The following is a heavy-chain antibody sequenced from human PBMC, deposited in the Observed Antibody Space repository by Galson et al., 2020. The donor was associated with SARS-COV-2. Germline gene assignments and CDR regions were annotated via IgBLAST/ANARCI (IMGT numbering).Heavy chain of an antibody. D-gene: IGHD3-3*01. V-gene: IGHV1-24*01. CDR3: ASDFAIFGVVIRDY. J-gene: IGHJ4*02. CDR1: GYTLTELS. CDR2: FAPEAGET. Sequence: SVKVSCKVSGYTLTELSMHWVRQAPGKGLEWMGGFAPEAGETLYAQKFQGRVTMTEDTSTDTAYMELSSLRSEDTAVYYFASDFAIFGVVIRDYWGQGTLVTVSS.